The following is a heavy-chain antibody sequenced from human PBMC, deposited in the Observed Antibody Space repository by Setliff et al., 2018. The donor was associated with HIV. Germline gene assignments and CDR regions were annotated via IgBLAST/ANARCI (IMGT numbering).Heavy chain of an antibody. CDR2: IHYTGST. V-gene: IGHV4-61*01. J-gene: IGHJ6*02. Sequence: SETLSLTCSVSGGSVSSVNYYWSWIRQPPGKGLEWIGYIHYTGSTTYNPSLKSRVTISVDTSKNQFSLILRSVTAADTAMYYCARSSGSGSYCFRYGVDVWGQGTTVTVS. CDR1: GGSVSSVNYY. CDR3: ARSSGSGSYCFRYGVDV. D-gene: IGHD3-10*01.